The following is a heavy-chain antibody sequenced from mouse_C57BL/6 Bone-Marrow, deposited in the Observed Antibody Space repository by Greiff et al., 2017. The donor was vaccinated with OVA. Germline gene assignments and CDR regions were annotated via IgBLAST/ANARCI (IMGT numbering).Heavy chain of an antibody. CDR2: ISDGGSYT. J-gene: IGHJ1*03. CDR3: ARDRGFDYDGSDWYFDV. Sequence: EVQLVESGGGLVKPGGSLKLSCAASGFTFSSYAMSWVRQTPEKRLEWVATISDGGSYTYYPDNVKGRFTISRDNAKNNLYLQMSHLKSEDTAMYYCARDRGFDYDGSDWYFDVWGTGTTVTVSS. V-gene: IGHV5-4*01. D-gene: IGHD2-4*01. CDR1: GFTFSSYA.